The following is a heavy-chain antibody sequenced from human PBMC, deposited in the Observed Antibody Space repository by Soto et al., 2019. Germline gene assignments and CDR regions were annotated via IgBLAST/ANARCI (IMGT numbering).Heavy chain of an antibody. V-gene: IGHV3-15*01. CDR1: GFTFSNAW. D-gene: IGHD4-17*01. CDR2: IKIKTDGGTT. CDR3: TTDYDYEFRL. J-gene: IGHJ4*02. Sequence: EVQLVESGGGLGKPGGSLRLSCAASGFTFSNAWMSWVRQAPGKGLEWVGRIKIKTDGGTTDYAAPVKGRFTISRDDSKNTLYMQMNSLKTEDTAVYYCTTDYDYEFRLWGQGTLVTVST.